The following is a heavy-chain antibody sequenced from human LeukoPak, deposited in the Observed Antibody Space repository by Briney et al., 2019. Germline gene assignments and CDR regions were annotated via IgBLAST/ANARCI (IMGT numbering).Heavy chain of an antibody. CDR1: GVSISSYY. CDR2: IYYSGST. CDR3: ARGAWGSFDY. J-gene: IGHJ4*02. Sequence: SETLSLTCTVSGVSISSYYWSWIRQPPGKGLEWIGSIYYSGSTYYNPSLKSRVTISVDTSKNQFSLKLSSVTAADTAVYYCARGAWGSFDYWGQGTLVTVSS. V-gene: IGHV4-39*01. D-gene: IGHD7-27*01.